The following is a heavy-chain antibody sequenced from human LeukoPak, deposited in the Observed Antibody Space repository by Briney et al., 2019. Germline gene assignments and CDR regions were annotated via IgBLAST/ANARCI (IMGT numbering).Heavy chain of an antibody. CDR3: VSQLVHGFYY. CDR2: ISYDGSNK. J-gene: IGHJ4*02. D-gene: IGHD6-6*01. V-gene: IGHV3-30*03. Sequence: GGSLRLSCAASGFTFSSYGMNWVRQARGKGLEWVAVISYDGSNKYYADSVKGRFTISRGNSKNTLYLQMNSLRAEDTAVYYCVSQLVHGFYYWGQGTLVTVSS. CDR1: GFTFSSYG.